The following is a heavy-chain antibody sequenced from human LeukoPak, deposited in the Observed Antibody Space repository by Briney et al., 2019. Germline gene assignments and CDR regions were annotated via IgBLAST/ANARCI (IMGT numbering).Heavy chain of an antibody. J-gene: IGHJ4*02. Sequence: SETLSLTCTVSGDSISSSYWSWIRQPPGKGLEWIAWLYYTGSTNSNPSLKSRVTISVDTSKNQFSLKLSSVTAADTAVYYCARAQVYCSSTSCLYYVDYWGQGTLVTVSS. CDR3: ARAQVYCSSTSCLYYVDY. V-gene: IGHV4-59*01. CDR1: GDSISSSY. D-gene: IGHD2-2*01. CDR2: LYYTGST.